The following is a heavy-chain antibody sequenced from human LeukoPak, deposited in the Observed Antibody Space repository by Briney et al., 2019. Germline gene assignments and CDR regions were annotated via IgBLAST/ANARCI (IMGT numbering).Heavy chain of an antibody. CDR1: GGSISSGTYY. Sequence: SETLSLTCTVSGGSISSGTYYWSWIRQPAGKGLEWIGRIYTSGSTNYNPSLKSRVTISLDTSKNQFSLKLSSVTAADTAVYYCTRDNPGMTSTDTWGQGTLVTVSS. D-gene: IGHD1-1*01. J-gene: IGHJ4*02. V-gene: IGHV4-61*02. CDR3: TRDNPGMTSTDT. CDR2: IYTSGST.